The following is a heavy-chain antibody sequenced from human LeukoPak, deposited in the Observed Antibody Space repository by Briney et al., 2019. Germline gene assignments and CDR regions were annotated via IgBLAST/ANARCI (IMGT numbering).Heavy chain of an antibody. J-gene: IGHJ4*02. CDR3: ARDEGSLGEGIDY. CDR2: IYYSGST. D-gene: IGHD3-16*01. CDR1: GGSISSYY. Sequence: SQTLSLTCTVSGGSISSYYWSWIRQPPGKGLEWIRYIYYSGSTNYNPSLKSRVTISVDTSKNQFSLKLSSVTAADTAVYYCARDEGSLGEGIDYWGQGTLVTVSS. V-gene: IGHV4-59*01.